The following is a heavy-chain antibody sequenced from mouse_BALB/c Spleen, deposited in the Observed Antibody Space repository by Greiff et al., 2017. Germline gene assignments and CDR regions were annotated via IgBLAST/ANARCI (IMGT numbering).Heavy chain of an antibody. Sequence: VKLVESGPGLVQPSQSLSITCTVSGFSLTSYGVHWVRQSPGKGLEWLGVIWSGGSTDYNAAFISRLSISKDNSKSQVFFKMNSLQADDTAIYYCATSYYYGSSFAYWGQGTLVTVSA. CDR1: GFSLTSYG. CDR2: IWSGGST. CDR3: ATSYYYGSSFAY. D-gene: IGHD1-1*01. V-gene: IGHV2-4-1*01. J-gene: IGHJ3*01.